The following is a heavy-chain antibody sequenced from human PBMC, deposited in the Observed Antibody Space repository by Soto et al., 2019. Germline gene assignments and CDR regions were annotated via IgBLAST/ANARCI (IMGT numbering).Heavy chain of an antibody. CDR3: ARDPLWFGELVGWFDP. D-gene: IGHD3-10*01. CDR2: INSDGSST. J-gene: IGHJ5*02. V-gene: IGHV3-74*01. CDR1: GFTFSSYW. Sequence: EVQLVESGGGLVQPGGSLRLSCAASGFTFSSYWMHWVRQAPGKGRVWVSRINSDGSSTSYADSVKGRFTLSRDNAKNTLYLQMNSLRAEYTAVYYCARDPLWFGELVGWFDPWGQGTLVTVSS.